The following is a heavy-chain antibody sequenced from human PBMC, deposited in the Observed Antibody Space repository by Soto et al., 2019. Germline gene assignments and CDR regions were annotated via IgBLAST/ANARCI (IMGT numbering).Heavy chain of an antibody. CDR2: INPNGGST. Sequence: QVQLVQSGAEVEKPGASVKISCKASGYSFTSQYVHWVRQAPGQGLEWMGIINPNGGSTTYAQKCQGKAARLRDTATGTVCMGVGCRTFGGPAVFFLARGEGLRPVGGGTEPLDIWGQGTMVTVAS. J-gene: IGHJ3*02. CDR1: GYSFTSQY. D-gene: IGHD3-16*01. CDR3: ARGEGLRPVGGGTEPLDI. V-gene: IGHV1-46*03.